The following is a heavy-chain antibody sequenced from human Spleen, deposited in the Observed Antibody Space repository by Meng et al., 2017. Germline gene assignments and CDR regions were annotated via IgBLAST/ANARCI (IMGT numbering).Heavy chain of an antibody. CDR3: ARASLYTAAGNWFDP. D-gene: IGHD2-21*02. CDR1: GGSFSGYY. Sequence: GSLRLSCAVYGGSFSGYYWSWIRQPPGKGLEWIGEINHSGSTNYNPSLKSRVTISVDTSKNQFSLKLSSVTAADTAVYYCARASLYTAAGNWFDPWGQGTLVTVSS. V-gene: IGHV4-34*01. J-gene: IGHJ5*02. CDR2: INHSGST.